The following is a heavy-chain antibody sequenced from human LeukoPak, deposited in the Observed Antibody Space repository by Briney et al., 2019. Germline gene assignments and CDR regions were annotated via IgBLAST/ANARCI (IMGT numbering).Heavy chain of an antibody. CDR2: IYTGGIT. CDR1: GFTVSSNF. Sequence: GGSLRLSCAASGFTVSSNFVSWVRQAPGKGLEWVSVIYTGGITYHADSVKGRFTTSRDNSRNTLYLQMNSLRADDTAEYYCVRGSSDGWYGRSWGQGTLVTVSS. J-gene: IGHJ4*02. D-gene: IGHD6-19*01. CDR3: VRGSSDGWYGRS. V-gene: IGHV3-66*01.